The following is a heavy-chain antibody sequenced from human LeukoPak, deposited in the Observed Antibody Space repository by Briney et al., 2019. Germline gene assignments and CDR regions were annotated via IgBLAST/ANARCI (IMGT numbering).Heavy chain of an antibody. V-gene: IGHV3-21*01. CDR1: GFTFSNYN. CDR3: ARGEFDWLLYDPNFDY. CDR2: ITSSGTYT. J-gene: IGHJ4*02. D-gene: IGHD3-9*01. Sequence: GGSLRLSCADSGFTFSNYNMNWVRQAPGKAMEWVSSITSSGTYTFYADSVKGRSTISGDNAKNSLYLQMNSLRAEDTAVYYCARGEFDWLLYDPNFDYWGQGTLVTVSS.